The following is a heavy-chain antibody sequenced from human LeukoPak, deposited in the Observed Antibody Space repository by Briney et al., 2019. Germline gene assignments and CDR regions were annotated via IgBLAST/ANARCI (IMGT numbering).Heavy chain of an antibody. Sequence: SETLSLTCTVSGGSISSYYWYWIRQPAGKGLEWIGRMYSGGTSHYNPSLTSRVTMSVDTSKNQFSLKLNSVTAADTAVYYCARGTTNYYYYYMDVWGKGTTVTVSS. CDR1: GGSISSYY. CDR3: ARGTTNYYYYYMDV. J-gene: IGHJ6*03. D-gene: IGHD1-14*01. V-gene: IGHV4-4*07. CDR2: MYSGGTS.